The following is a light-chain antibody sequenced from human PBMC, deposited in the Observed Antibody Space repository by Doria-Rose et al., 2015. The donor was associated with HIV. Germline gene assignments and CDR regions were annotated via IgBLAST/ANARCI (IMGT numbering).Light chain of an antibody. CDR2: RNN. Sequence: SCSGSSSNIGSNYVYWYQQLPGTAPKLLIYRNNQRPSGVPDRFSGSKSGTSASLAISGLWSEDEADYYCAAWDDSLSGWVFGGGTKLTVL. CDR3: AAWDDSLSGWV. CDR1: SSNIGSNY. J-gene: IGLJ3*02. V-gene: IGLV1-47*03.